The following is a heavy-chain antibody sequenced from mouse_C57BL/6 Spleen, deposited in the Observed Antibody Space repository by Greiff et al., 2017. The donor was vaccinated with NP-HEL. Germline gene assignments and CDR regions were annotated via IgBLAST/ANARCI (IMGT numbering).Heavy chain of an antibody. CDR2: IDPEDGET. D-gene: IGHD2-3*01. Sequence: EVQLQQSGAELVKPGASVKLSCTASGFNIKDYYMHWVKQRTEQGLEWIGRIDPEDGETKYAPQFQGKATITADTSSNTAYLQLSSLTSEDTAVYYGARGGLYDGFSMDYWGQGTSVTVSS. CDR3: ARGGLYDGFSMDY. J-gene: IGHJ4*01. CDR1: GFNIKDYY. V-gene: IGHV14-2*01.